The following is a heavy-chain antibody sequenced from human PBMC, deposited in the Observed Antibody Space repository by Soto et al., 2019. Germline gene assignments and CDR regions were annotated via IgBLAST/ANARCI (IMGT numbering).Heavy chain of an antibody. CDR2: ISAYNGNT. D-gene: IGHD3-3*01. Sequence: GLESMGWISAYNGNTNYAQKLQGRVTMTTDTSTSTAYMELRSLRSDDTAVYYCARDVRITIFEVVIKGHYGMDVWVHRTTVTVSS. J-gene: IGHJ6*02. V-gene: IGHV1-18*01. CDR3: ARDVRITIFEVVIKGHYGMDV.